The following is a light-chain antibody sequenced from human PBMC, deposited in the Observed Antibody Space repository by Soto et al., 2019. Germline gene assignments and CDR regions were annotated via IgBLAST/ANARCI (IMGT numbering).Light chain of an antibody. Sequence: DIQMTQSPSSLSASVGDRVTISCRASQNINNYLAWYQQKPGKAPKLLIYAASTLQSGVPSRFSGSGSGTAFTLTISSLQPEDVATYYCQRLNSAPPVTFGPGTKVD. CDR3: QRLNSAPPVT. CDR1: QNINNY. CDR2: AAS. J-gene: IGKJ3*01. V-gene: IGKV1-27*01.